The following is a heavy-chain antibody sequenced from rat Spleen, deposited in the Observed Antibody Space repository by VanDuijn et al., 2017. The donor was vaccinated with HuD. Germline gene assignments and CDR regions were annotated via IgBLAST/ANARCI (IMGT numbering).Heavy chain of an antibody. CDR3: ARRTHGFDY. D-gene: IGHD3-1*01. CDR2: IRYDGSRT. Sequence: VQLKESGPGLVQPSETLSLTCTVSGFSLTNYHVTWVRQAPTKGLEWVASIRYDGSRTYYRDSVKGRFTISRDNAKSTLYLQMDSLRSEDTATYYCARRTHGFDYWGQGVMVTVSS. CDR1: GFSLTNYH. V-gene: IGHV5-29*01. J-gene: IGHJ2*01.